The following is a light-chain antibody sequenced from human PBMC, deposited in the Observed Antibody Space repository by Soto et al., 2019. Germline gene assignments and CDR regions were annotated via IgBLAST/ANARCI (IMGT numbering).Light chain of an antibody. Sequence: QSVLTQPPSVSGAPGQRVTISCTGSSSNIGAGYDVHWYQQLPGTAPKVLIYGNSNRPSGVPDRFSGSKSGTSASLAITGLQAEDEADYYCQSYHSSLRGSVVFGGGTKLTVL. CDR1: SSNIGAGYD. V-gene: IGLV1-40*01. CDR2: GNS. CDR3: QSYHSSLRGSVV. J-gene: IGLJ2*01.